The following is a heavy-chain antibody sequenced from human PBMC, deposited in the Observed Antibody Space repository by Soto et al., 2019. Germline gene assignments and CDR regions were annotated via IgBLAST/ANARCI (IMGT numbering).Heavy chain of an antibody. D-gene: IGHD4-17*01. J-gene: IGHJ2*01. CDR2: IYYSGST. Sequence: SETLSLTCTVSGGSISSGGYYWSWIRQHPGKGLEWIGYIYYSGSTYYNPSLKSRVTISVDTSKNQFSLKLSSVTAADTAVFYCARAPVYGGNSQSYFDLWGRGTLVTVSS. CDR1: GGSISSGGYY. CDR3: ARAPVYGGNSQSYFDL. V-gene: IGHV4-31*03.